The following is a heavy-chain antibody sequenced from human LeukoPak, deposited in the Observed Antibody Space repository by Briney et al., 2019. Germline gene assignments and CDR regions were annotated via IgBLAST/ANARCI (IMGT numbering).Heavy chain of an antibody. Sequence: SETLSLTCTVSGGSISSYYWSWIRQPPGKGLEWIGYIYYSGSTNYNPSLKSRVTISVDRSKNQFSLKLSSVTAADTAIYYCARDRGSRDSSTSGTVDYWGQGSLVTVSS. J-gene: IGHJ4*02. CDR1: GGSISSYY. V-gene: IGHV4-59*12. D-gene: IGHD6-19*01. CDR2: IYYSGST. CDR3: ARDRGSRDSSTSGTVDY.